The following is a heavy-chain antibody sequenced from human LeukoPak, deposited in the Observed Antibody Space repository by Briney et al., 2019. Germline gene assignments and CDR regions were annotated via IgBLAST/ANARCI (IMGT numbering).Heavy chain of an antibody. CDR3: ARDVGRYYYDSSGYTPDY. CDR2: ISAYNGNT. CDR1: GYTFTSYG. J-gene: IGHJ4*02. D-gene: IGHD3-22*01. Sequence: ASVKVSCKASGYTFTSYGISWVRQAPAQGLEWMGWISAYNGNTNYAQKLQGRVTMTTDTSTSTAYMELRSLRADDTAVYYCARDVGRYYYDSSGYTPDYWGQGTLVTVSS. V-gene: IGHV1-18*01.